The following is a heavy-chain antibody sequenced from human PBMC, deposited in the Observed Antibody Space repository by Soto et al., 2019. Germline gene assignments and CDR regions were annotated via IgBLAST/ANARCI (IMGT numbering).Heavy chain of an antibody. V-gene: IGHV2-70*01. CDR3: ARIRGITGPDSSAGYYYYYGMDV. CDR1: GFSLSTSGMC. CDR2: IDWDDDK. Sequence: SGPTLVNPTQTLTLTCTFSGFSLSTSGMCVSWIRQPPGKALEWLALIDWDDDKYYSTSLKTRLTISKDTSKNQVVLTMTNMDPVDTATYYCARIRGITGPDSSAGYYYYYGMDVSGQGTTVTVSS. J-gene: IGHJ6*02. D-gene: IGHD1-20*01.